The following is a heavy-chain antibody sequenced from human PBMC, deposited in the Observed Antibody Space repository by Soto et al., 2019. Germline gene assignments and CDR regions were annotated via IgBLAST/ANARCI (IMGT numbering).Heavy chain of an antibody. Sequence: EVQLVQSGGGLVQPGGSLRLSCTSSRFTVSSNYMSWVRQAPGKGLEWVSVIYSGDNTDYADSVKGRVTISRDNSKNTLYLQMNSLRAEDTAVYFCATDSGNYYFDYWGPGTLVTVSS. D-gene: IGHD1-26*01. J-gene: IGHJ4*02. CDR2: IYSGDNT. CDR1: RFTVSSNY. CDR3: ATDSGNYYFDY. V-gene: IGHV3-66*01.